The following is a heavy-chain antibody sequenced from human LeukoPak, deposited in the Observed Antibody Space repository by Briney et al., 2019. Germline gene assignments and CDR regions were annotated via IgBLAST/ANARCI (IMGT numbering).Heavy chain of an antibody. CDR1: GFTVSSNY. D-gene: IGHD4-17*01. CDR2: IYSGGSA. CDR3: ATDYDDQTQLH. J-gene: IGHJ4*02. Sequence: PGGSLRLSCAASGFTVSSNYMSWVRQAPGKGLEWVSVIYSGGSAYYADSVKGRFTISRDNSKNTLYLQMNSLRAEDTAVYYCATDYDDQTQLHWGQGTLVTVSS. V-gene: IGHV3-66*01.